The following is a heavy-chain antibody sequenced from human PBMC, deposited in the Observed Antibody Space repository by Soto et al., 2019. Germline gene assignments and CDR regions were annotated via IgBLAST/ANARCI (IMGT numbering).Heavy chain of an antibody. V-gene: IGHV1-18*04. D-gene: IGHD3-22*01. CDR1: GYTITSYG. Sequence: ASVKFSCKAFGYTITSYGSSCVRPATGQGLEWMGWISAYNGNTNYAQKLQGRVTMTTDTSTSTAYMELRSLRSDDTAVYYCARVPSTMSYYYGMDVWGQGTTVTVS. J-gene: IGHJ6*02. CDR2: ISAYNGNT. CDR3: ARVPSTMSYYYGMDV.